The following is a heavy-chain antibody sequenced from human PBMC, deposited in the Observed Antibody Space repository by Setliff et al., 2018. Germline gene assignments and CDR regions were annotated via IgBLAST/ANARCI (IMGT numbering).Heavy chain of an antibody. V-gene: IGHV7-4-1*02. CDR3: ARGHTSMAP. D-gene: IGHD5-18*01. Sequence: SCKTSGYTFTTYAISWMRQAPGQGLEWMGWINTNTGNPTYAQGFTGRFVFSLDTSVSTAYLQISSLKAEDTAVYYCARGHTSMAPWGQGTLVTVSS. J-gene: IGHJ5*02. CDR1: GYTFTTYA. CDR2: INTNTGNP.